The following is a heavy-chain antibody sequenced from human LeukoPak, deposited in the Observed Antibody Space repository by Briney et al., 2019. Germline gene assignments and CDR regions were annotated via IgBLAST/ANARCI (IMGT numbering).Heavy chain of an antibody. CDR3: AEGQFDY. Sequence: SETLSLTCTVSGGSISDYYWSWIRQSPGKRLEWIGYIYYSGRTTYNPPLNSRATISVDTSKNHLSLRLNSVTTADTAVYYCAEGQFDYWGQGILVTVSS. J-gene: IGHJ4*02. CDR1: GGSISDYY. V-gene: IGHV4-59*01. CDR2: IYYSGRT.